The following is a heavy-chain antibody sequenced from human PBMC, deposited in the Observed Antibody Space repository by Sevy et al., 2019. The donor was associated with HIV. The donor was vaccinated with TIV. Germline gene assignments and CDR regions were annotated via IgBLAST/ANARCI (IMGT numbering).Heavy chain of an antibody. D-gene: IGHD4-17*01. J-gene: IGHJ4*02. CDR1: GLSISSYW. CDR3: ASWTTVFDY. V-gene: IGHV3-7*03. Sequence: GGSLRLSCVVSGLSISSYWMNWVRQAPGKGLEWVANIKQDGSEKNYVDSVKGRFTISRDNAKNSLYLQMNSLRAEDTAVYYCASWTTVFDYWGQGTLVTVSS. CDR2: IKQDGSEK.